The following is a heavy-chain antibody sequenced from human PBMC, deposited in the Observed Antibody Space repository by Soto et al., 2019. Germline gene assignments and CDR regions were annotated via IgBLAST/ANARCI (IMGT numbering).Heavy chain of an antibody. V-gene: IGHV4-30-4*01. CDR3: VRDEYGYAFEI. Sequence: QVQLQESGPGLVEPSQTLSLTCTVSGGSISSGDSYWSWIRQPPGKVLEWIGYISNSGSTYYNSSLKNRVTISLDMSKNHFSLKLTSVTAADTAIYYCVRDEYGYAFEIWGQGAMVTVSS. CDR1: GGSISSGDSY. CDR2: ISNSGST. J-gene: IGHJ3*02. D-gene: IGHD4-17*01.